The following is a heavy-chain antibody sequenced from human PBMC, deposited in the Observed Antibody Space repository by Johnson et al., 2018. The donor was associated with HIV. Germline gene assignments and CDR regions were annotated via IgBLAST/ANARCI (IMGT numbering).Heavy chain of an antibody. J-gene: IGHJ3*02. CDR1: GFTFSTYG. Sequence: VQLVESGGGVVQPGRSLRLSCAASGFTFSTYGMHWVRQAPGKGLEWVAVMWYDGSNKYYADSVKGRFTISSDNSKNTLYLQRNSLRAEDTAVYYCAKDRTAMVLFDIWGQGTMVTVSS. CDR2: MWYDGSNK. V-gene: IGHV3-33*06. D-gene: IGHD5-18*01. CDR3: AKDRTAMVLFDI.